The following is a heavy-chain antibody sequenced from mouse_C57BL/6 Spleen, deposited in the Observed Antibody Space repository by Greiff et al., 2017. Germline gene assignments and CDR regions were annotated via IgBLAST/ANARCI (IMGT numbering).Heavy chain of an antibody. J-gene: IGHJ2*01. CDR2: IDPNSGGT. D-gene: IGHD1-1*01. V-gene: IGHV1-72*01. CDR3: AREGFITTVYFDY. Sequence: VQLVESGAELVKPGASVKLSCKASGYTFTSYWMHWVKQRPGRGLEWIGRIDPNSGGTKYNEKFKSKATLTVDKPSSTAYMQLSSLTSEDSAVYYCAREGFITTVYFDYWGQGTTLTVSS. CDR1: GYTFTSYW.